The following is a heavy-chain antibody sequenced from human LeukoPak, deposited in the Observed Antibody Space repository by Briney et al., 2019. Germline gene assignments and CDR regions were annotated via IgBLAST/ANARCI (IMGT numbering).Heavy chain of an antibody. CDR3: ARDRVAAAGTGFDY. Sequence: PSETLSLTCTVSGGSISSYYWSWIRQPPGKGLEWIGYIYYSGSTNYNPSLKSRVTISVDTSKNPSSLKLSSVAAADTAVYYCARDRVAAAGTGFDYWGQGTLVTASS. J-gene: IGHJ4*02. V-gene: IGHV4-59*01. CDR1: GGSISSYY. D-gene: IGHD6-13*01. CDR2: IYYSGST.